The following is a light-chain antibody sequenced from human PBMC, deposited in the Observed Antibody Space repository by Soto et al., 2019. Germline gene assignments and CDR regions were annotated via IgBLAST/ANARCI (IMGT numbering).Light chain of an antibody. Sequence: QSALTQPPSASGSPGQSVTISCTGTSSDVGAYNYVSWYQQYPGKAPKLMIYDVSKRPSGVPDRFSGSKSGKTASLTVSGLQPEDEADYYCTSYAGSDIWVFGGGTKLTVL. CDR2: DVS. CDR3: TSYAGSDIWV. J-gene: IGLJ3*02. CDR1: SSDVGAYNY. V-gene: IGLV2-8*01.